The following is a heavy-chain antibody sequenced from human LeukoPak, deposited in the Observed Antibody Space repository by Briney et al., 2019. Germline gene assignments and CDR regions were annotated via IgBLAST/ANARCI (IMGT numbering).Heavy chain of an antibody. V-gene: IGHV4-61*08. CDR2: IYYSGST. CDR3: AKTARLRYFEY. J-gene: IGHJ4*02. Sequence: PSETLPLTCTVSGVSISSDGYYWGWVRQPPGKGLEWVGYIYYSGSTNYNPSLKSRVTISLDTSKNQFSLNLTSVTAADTAVYYCAKTARLRYFEYWGQGTLVTVSS. CDR1: GVSISSDGYY. D-gene: IGHD3-9*01.